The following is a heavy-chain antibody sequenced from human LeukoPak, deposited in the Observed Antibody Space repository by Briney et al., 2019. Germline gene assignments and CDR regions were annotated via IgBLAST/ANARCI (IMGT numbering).Heavy chain of an antibody. CDR3: AREAGDSSSHLDY. Sequence: PSETLSLTCTVSGGSISSYYWSWIRQPPGKGLEWIGYIYYSGSTNYNPSLKSRVTISVDTSKNQFSLKLSSETAADTAVYYCAREAGDSSSHLDYWGQGTLVTVSS. D-gene: IGHD6-6*01. CDR2: IYYSGST. V-gene: IGHV4-59*01. CDR1: GGSISSYY. J-gene: IGHJ4*02.